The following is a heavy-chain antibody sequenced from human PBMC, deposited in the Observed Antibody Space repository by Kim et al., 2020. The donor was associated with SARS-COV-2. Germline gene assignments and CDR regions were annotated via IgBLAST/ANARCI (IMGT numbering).Heavy chain of an antibody. CDR1: GYTFTRYA. CDR2: INTNTGNP. CDR3: ARAEAAAGKIRIVF. J-gene: IGHJ4*02. V-gene: IGHV7-4-1*02. D-gene: IGHD6-13*01. Sequence: ASVKVSCKASGYTFTRYAMNWVRQAPGQGLQWMGWINTNTGNPTYAQDFTGRLVFSLDTSVSTAYLQISSLKAEDTAVYYCARAEAAAGKIRIVFWGQVSLVTVSS.